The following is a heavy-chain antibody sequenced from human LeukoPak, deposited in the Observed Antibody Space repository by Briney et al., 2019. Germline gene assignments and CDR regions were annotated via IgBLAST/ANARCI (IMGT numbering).Heavy chain of an antibody. J-gene: IGHJ4*02. D-gene: IGHD2-2*01. CDR2: IWYDGSDK. V-gene: IGHV3-33*01. CDR3: ARDHPADIVVVPAAMLDY. Sequence: GGSLRLSCAASGFTFSSYGMHWVRQAPGKGLEWVAVIWYDGSDKYYADSVKGRFTISRDNSKNTLYLQTNSLRAEDTAVYYCARDHPADIVVVPAAMLDYWGQGTLVTVSS. CDR1: GFTFSSYG.